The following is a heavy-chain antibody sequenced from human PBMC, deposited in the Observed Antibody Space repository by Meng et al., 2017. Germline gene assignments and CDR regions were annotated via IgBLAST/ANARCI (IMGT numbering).Heavy chain of an antibody. CDR1: GLTFSSNY. J-gene: IGHJ5*02. V-gene: IGHV3-66*02. CDR2: IYSGGST. D-gene: IGHD5-24*01. CDR3: ARDRDGYNWFDP. Sequence: VQLVESGVGFVQPGGSLRLSCAAPGLTFSSNYTSWVRKAPGKGLEWVSVIYSGGSTYYADSVKGRFTISRDNSKNTLYLQMNSLRAEDTAVYYCARDRDGYNWFDPWGQGTLVTVSS.